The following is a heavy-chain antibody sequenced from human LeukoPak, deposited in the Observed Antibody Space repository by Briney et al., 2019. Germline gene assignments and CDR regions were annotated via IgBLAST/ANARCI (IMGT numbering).Heavy chain of an antibody. D-gene: IGHD5-18*01. CDR1: GYSISSGYY. J-gene: IGHJ4*02. CDR3: AKMKIPAGYSYGSFDS. V-gene: IGHV4-38-2*02. Sequence: KTSETLSLTCTVSGYSISSGYYWGWIRQPPGKGLEWIGSIYHSGSTYYNPSLKSRVTISVDTSKNQFSLKLSSVTGADTAVYYCAKMKIPAGYSYGSFDSWGQGTLATVSS. CDR2: IYHSGST.